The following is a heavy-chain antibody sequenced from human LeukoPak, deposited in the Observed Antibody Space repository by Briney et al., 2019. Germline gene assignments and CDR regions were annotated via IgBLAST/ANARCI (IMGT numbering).Heavy chain of an antibody. CDR2: IYNSGST. J-gene: IGHJ4*02. Sequence: SETLSLTCTVSGGSLSSVSYYWSWIRQPAGKGLEWIGRIYNSGSTNYNPSLKSRVTISVDTSKNQFSLKLSSVTAADTAVYYCARGVVVPAAHFDYWGQGTLVTVSS. CDR3: ARGVVVPAAHFDY. V-gene: IGHV4-61*02. CDR1: GGSLSSVSYY. D-gene: IGHD2-2*01.